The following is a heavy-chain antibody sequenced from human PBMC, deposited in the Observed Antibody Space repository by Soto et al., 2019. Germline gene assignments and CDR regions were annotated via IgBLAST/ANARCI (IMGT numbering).Heavy chain of an antibody. V-gene: IGHV4-30-2*01. CDR1: GDSMSRSAYS. CDR3: ARRDCISTTCYFYY. CDR2: IYESGST. J-gene: IGHJ4*02. D-gene: IGHD2-2*01. Sequence: PSETLSLTCAVSGDSMSRSAYSWTWIRQPPGKGLEWIGYIYESGSTHYNPSLKSRVTISVDWSKNQFFLKLSSVTAADTAVYYCARRDCISTTCYFYYCGQGTLLTV.